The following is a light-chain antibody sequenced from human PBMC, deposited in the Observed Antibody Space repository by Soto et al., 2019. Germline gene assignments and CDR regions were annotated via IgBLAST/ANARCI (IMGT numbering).Light chain of an antibody. Sequence: DLQMTQSPPSLSASVGDKVTITCRPSQSISHFLNWYQQKPGKAPKLLIYTASSLQSGVPSRFSGSGSGTHFTLTVSSLQPEESATYFCQQSYTPPHTFGQGTKLEIK. CDR3: QQSYTPPHT. V-gene: IGKV1-39*01. CDR2: TAS. J-gene: IGKJ2*01. CDR1: QSISHF.